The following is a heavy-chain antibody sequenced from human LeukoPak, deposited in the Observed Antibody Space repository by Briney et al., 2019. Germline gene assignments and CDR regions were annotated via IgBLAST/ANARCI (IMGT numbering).Heavy chain of an antibody. V-gene: IGHV4-39*01. D-gene: IGHD2-2*02. CDR3: ARRMLLHPHFDY. CDR2: IYYSGST. J-gene: IGHJ4*02. Sequence: SETLSLTCTVSGGSISSSSYYWGWIRQPPGKGLEWIGNIYYSGSTYYNPSLKSRVIISVDTSKNQFSLKLSSVTAADTAVYYCARRMLLHPHFDYWGQGTLVTVSS. CDR1: GGSISSSSYY.